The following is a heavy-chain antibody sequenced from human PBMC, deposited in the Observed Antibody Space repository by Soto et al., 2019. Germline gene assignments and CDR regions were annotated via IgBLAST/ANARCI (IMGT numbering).Heavy chain of an antibody. V-gene: IGHV4-28*01. Sequence: SETLSLTCAVSGYSISSSNWWAWIRQPPGKGLEWIGYIYYSGSTYYNPSLKGRVTMSVDTSKNQFSLRLNSVTAVDTAVYYCARSGGYGYYYYYMDVWGKGTTVTVSS. CDR2: IYYSGST. CDR3: ARSGGYGYYYYYMDV. D-gene: IGHD5-12*01. J-gene: IGHJ6*03. CDR1: GYSISSSNW.